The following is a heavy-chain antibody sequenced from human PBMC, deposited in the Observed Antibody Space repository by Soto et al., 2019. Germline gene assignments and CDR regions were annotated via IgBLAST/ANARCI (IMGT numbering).Heavy chain of an antibody. D-gene: IGHD2-2*01. CDR1: GFTFSSYG. Sequence: GGSLRLSCAASGFTFSSYGMHWVRQAPGKGLEWVAVIWYDGSNKYYADSVKGRFTISRDNSKNTLYLQMNSLRAEDTAVYYCARSPFGVPAAMPADYWGQGTLVTVSS. J-gene: IGHJ4*02. CDR3: ARSPFGVPAAMPADY. V-gene: IGHV3-33*01. CDR2: IWYDGSNK.